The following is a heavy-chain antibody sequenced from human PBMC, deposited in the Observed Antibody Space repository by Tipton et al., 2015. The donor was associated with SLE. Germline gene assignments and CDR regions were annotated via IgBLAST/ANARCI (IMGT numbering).Heavy chain of an antibody. D-gene: IGHD3-10*01. CDR1: GGSIRSGDYY. Sequence: LRLSCTVSGGSIRSGDYYWSWIRQSAGKGLEWIGRIHASGSTNYNPSLKSRVTISVDTSKNQSSLKLSSVTAADTAVYYCARHAALGNYYSALDYWGQGTLITVSS. J-gene: IGHJ4*02. V-gene: IGHV4-61*02. CDR2: IHASGST. CDR3: ARHAALGNYYSALDY.